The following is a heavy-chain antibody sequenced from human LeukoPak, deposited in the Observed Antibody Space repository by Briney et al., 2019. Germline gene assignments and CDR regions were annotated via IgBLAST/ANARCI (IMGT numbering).Heavy chain of an antibody. CDR2: MYSSGST. D-gene: IGHD6-19*01. Sequence: PGGSLRLSCAVSGFTVSGNYMSWVRQAPGKGLEWVSVMYSSGSTDYADSVKGRFTISRDNSKNTLYVQMNSLRAEDTAVYYCAREGGPYSSTLRGQWGQGTLVTVSS. J-gene: IGHJ4*02. CDR3: AREGGPYSSTLRGQ. V-gene: IGHV3-53*01. CDR1: GFTVSGNY.